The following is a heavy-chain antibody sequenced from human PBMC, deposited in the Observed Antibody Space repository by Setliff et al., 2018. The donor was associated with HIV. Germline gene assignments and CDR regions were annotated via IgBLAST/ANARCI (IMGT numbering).Heavy chain of an antibody. CDR3: ARAILGGVPDN. J-gene: IGHJ4*02. CDR2: INPNSGGT. Sequence: GASVKVSCKASGYTLAGYFMHWVRQAPGQGLEWMGWINPNSGGTNYAQKFQGRVTMSRDTSISTAYLDLSSLRSDDTAVYYCARAILGGVPDNWGQGTLVTVSS. V-gene: IGHV1-2*02. D-gene: IGHD3-3*01. CDR1: GYTLAGYF.